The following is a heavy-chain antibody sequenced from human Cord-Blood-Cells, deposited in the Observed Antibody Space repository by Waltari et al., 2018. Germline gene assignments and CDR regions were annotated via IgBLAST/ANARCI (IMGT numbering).Heavy chain of an antibody. V-gene: IGHV1-8*03. CDR1: GYTFTSYD. CDR3: ARVGAAAGRTDAFDI. J-gene: IGHJ3*02. D-gene: IGHD6-13*01. Sequence: QVQLVQSGAEVKKPGASVKVSCKASGYTFTSYDINWVRQATGQGLEWMGWMNRNSGNTGYAQKLQGRVTITRNTSISTAYMELSSLRSEDTAVYYCARVGAAAGRTDAFDIWGQGTMVTVSS. CDR2: MNRNSGNT.